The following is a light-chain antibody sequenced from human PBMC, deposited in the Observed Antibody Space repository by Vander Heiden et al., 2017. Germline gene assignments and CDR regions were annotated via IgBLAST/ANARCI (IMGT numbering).Light chain of an antibody. V-gene: IGLV2-8*01. CDR2: EVS. CDR1: SSDVGGYNY. Sequence: QSALTQPPSASGSPGQSVTISCTGTSSDVGGYNYGSWYQQHPGKAPKLMIYEVSKRPSGVPARFSGSKSGNTASLTVSGLQAEDEADYFCSSYAGSNNLVFGGGTKLTVL. J-gene: IGLJ2*01. CDR3: SSYAGSNNLV.